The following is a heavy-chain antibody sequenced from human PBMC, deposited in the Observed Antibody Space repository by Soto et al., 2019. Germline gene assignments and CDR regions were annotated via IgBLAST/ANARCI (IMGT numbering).Heavy chain of an antibody. CDR1: GGSISSSSYF. CDR2: IYYSGAT. Sequence: QLQLQESGPGLVKPSETLSLTCTVSGGSISSSSYFWGWIRQPPGKGLEWIGSIYYSGATYYNPSLKSRVTVSVDTSKNQFSLKLNSVPAAATAVYYCARHRSDFWFDPWGEGTLVTVSS. D-gene: IGHD2-15*01. V-gene: IGHV4-39*01. J-gene: IGHJ5*02. CDR3: ARHRSDFWFDP.